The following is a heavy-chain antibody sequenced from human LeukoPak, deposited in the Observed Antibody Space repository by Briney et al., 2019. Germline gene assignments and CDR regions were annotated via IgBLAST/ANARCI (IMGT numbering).Heavy chain of an antibody. D-gene: IGHD4-17*01. J-gene: IGHJ5*02. CDR2: TYYSGST. Sequence: SETLSLTRTVSGGSISSGEYYWSWSGQPPGRGLEWIGYTYYSGSTYYNPSLKRRVTISVDTSKTQFPLKLSSVTAADTAVYYCARYKRHPVPTSTGRRDPNSFAPWGQGTLVTVSS. CDR1: GGSISSGEYY. CDR3: ARYKRHPVPTSTGRRDPNSFAP. V-gene: IGHV4-30-4*02.